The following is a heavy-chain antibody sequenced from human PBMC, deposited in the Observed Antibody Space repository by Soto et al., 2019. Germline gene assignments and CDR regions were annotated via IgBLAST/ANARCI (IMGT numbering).Heavy chain of an antibody. V-gene: IGHV4-59*08. CDR3: ARGEYFDWLPYFDY. J-gene: IGHJ4*02. CDR2: IYYTGRT. CDR1: GGSVRGYY. Sequence: SETLSLTCTVSGGSVRGYYWTWIRQPPGKGLEWIGYIYYTGRTKYNPSLKSRVAISVDTSKNQFSLKLSSVTAADTAVYYCARGEYFDWLPYFDYWGQGTLVTVSS. D-gene: IGHD3-9*01.